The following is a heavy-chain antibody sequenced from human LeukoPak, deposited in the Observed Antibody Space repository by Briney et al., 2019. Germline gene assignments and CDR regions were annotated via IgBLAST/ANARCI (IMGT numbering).Heavy chain of an antibody. V-gene: IGHV4-34*01. Sequence: SETLSLTCAVYGGSCSGYYWSWIRQPPGKGLEWFGEINRSGSTNYNPSLKRRVTISVDTSKNQFSLKLSSVTAADTAVYYCARGLQRRNRYYYDSSGFRGWYFDLWGRGTLATVSS. CDR2: INRSGST. CDR1: GGSCSGYY. D-gene: IGHD3-22*01. J-gene: IGHJ2*01. CDR3: ARGLQRRNRYYYDSSGFRGWYFDL.